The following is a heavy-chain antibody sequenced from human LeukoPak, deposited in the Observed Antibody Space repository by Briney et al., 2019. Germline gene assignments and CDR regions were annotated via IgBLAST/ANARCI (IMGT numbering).Heavy chain of an antibody. V-gene: IGHV4-39*07. D-gene: IGHD4-23*01. CDR3: AREPNYGGYLGMDV. CDR2: IYYSGST. CDR1: GGSISSSSYY. Sequence: PSETLSLTCTVPGGSISSSSYYWGWIRQPPGKGLEWIGSIYYSGSTYYNPSLKSRVTISVDTSKNQFSLKLSSVTAADTAVYYCAREPNYGGYLGMDVWGQGTTVTVSS. J-gene: IGHJ6*02.